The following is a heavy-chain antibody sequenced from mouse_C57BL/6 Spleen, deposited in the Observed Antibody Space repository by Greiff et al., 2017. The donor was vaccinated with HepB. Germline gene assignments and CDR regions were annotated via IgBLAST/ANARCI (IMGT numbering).Heavy chain of an antibody. CDR3: ARQTGTDYFDY. CDR1: GFTFSSYG. J-gene: IGHJ2*01. V-gene: IGHV5-6*01. Sequence: EVKVVESGGDLVKPGGSLKLSCAASGFTFSSYGMSWVRQTPDKRLEWVATISSGGSYTYYPDSVKGRFTISRDNAKNTLYLQMSRLKSEDTAMYYCARQTGTDYFDYWGQGTTLTVSS. CDR2: ISSGGSYT. D-gene: IGHD4-1*01.